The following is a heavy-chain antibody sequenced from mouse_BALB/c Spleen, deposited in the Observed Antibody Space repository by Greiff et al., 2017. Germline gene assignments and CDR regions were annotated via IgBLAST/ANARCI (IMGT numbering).Heavy chain of an antibody. CDR1: GFTFSSYG. V-gene: IGHV5-6-3*01. CDR2: INSNGGST. J-gene: IGHJ3*01. D-gene: IGHD2-1*01. Sequence: EVQLVESGGGLVQPGGSLKLSCAASGFTFSSYGMSWVRQTPDKRLELVATINSNGGSTYYPDSVKGRFTISRDNAKNTLYLQMSSLKSEDTAMYYCARDYCNSWFAYWGQGTLVTVSA. CDR3: ARDYCNSWFAY.